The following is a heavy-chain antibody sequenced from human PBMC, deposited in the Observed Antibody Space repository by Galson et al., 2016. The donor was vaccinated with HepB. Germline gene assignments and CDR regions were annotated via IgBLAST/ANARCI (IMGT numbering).Heavy chain of an antibody. J-gene: IGHJ3*02. D-gene: IGHD1-26*01. V-gene: IGHV3-23*01. Sequence: SLRLSCAASGLPFASFAMSWVRQAPGEGLEWVSAISGSGGTTYYADSVKGRFTISRDKSKNTVFLQMNSLSAEDTSVYYRAKGDTGSYPYTFDTWGQGTMDTVSS. CDR1: GLPFASFA. CDR2: ISGSGGTT. CDR3: AKGDTGSYPYTFDT.